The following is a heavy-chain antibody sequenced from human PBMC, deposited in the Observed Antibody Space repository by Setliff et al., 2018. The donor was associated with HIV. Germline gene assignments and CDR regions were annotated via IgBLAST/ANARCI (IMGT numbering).Heavy chain of an antibody. CDR3: ARGLPYYYDSSGYYYFDY. J-gene: IGHJ4*02. Sequence: PSETLSLTCTVSGGSISSGGYYWSWIRQHPGKGLEWIGYIFYSGSTYYNPSLKSRVTISVDTSKNQFSLKLSSVTAADTAVHYCARGLPYYYDSSGYYYFDYWGQGTLVTVS. CDR1: GGSISSGGYY. CDR2: IFYSGST. V-gene: IGHV4-31*03. D-gene: IGHD3-22*01.